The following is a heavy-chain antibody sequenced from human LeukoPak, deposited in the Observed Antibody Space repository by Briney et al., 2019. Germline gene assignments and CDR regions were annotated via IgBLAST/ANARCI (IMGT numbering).Heavy chain of an antibody. CDR3: ARGATIPRRDNWFDP. Sequence: TPSETLCLTCTVSGGSISSGDYYWSWIRQPPGKGLEWIGYIYYSGSTYYNPSLKSRVTISVDTSKNQFSLKLSSVTAADTAVYYCARGATIPRRDNWFDPWGQRTLVTVSS. CDR1: GGSISSGDYY. D-gene: IGHD5-12*01. J-gene: IGHJ5*02. V-gene: IGHV4-30-4*08. CDR2: IYYSGST.